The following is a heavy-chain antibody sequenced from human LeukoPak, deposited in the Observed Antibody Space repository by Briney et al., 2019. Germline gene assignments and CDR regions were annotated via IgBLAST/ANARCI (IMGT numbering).Heavy chain of an antibody. V-gene: IGHV3-23*01. CDR2: ISGSGGST. J-gene: IGHJ6*02. CDR1: GFTFSSYA. Sequence: GGTLRLSCAASGFTFSSYAMSWVRQAPGKGLEWVSAISGSGGSTYYADSVKGRFTISRDNSKNTLYLQMNSLRAEDTAVYYCAKDFDSSSWYYYYGMDVWGQGTTVTVSS. D-gene: IGHD6-13*01. CDR3: AKDFDSSSWYYYYGMDV.